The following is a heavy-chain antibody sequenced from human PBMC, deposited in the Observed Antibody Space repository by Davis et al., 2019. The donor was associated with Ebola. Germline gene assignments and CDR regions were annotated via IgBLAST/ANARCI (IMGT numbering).Heavy chain of an antibody. CDR2: IKQDGSEK. CDR1: GFTFRNYW. J-gene: IGHJ4*02. CDR3: ARDWSTISTY. D-gene: IGHD5/OR15-5a*01. Sequence: GESLKISCAGSGFTFRNYWMSWVRQAPGKGLEWVANIKQDGSEKYYVDSVKGRFTISRDNAKNSLYLQMTSLRAEDTAVYYCARDWSTISTYWGQGTLVTVSS. V-gene: IGHV3-7*03.